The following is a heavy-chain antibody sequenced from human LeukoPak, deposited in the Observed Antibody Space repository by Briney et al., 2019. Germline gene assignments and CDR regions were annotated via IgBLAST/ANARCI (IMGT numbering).Heavy chain of an antibody. V-gene: IGHV1-18*01. J-gene: IGHJ4*02. CDR3: ARVPPLRYYFDH. CDR1: GYTFTSYG. Sequence: ASVKVSCNASGYTFTSYGIAWVRQVPGQGLEWMGWINAYDGNTKHAQTLQGRVTMTTDTSTSTAYMELRSLRSDDTAVYYCARVPPLRYYFDHWGQGTLVTVSS. D-gene: IGHD3-16*01. CDR2: INAYDGNT.